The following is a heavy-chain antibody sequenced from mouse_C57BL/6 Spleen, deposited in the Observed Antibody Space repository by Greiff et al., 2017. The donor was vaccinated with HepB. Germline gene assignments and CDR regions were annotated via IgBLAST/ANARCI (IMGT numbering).Heavy chain of an antibody. CDR2: IWWDDDK. Sequence: QVTLKESGPGILQPSQTLSLSCSFSGFSLSTFGMGVGWLRQPSGKGLEWLAHIWWDDDKYYNPALKSQLTITKDTSKNQVFLKIANVDTAATATYSCARPIYYDDPHGRYYAMDYWGQGTSVTVSS. V-gene: IGHV8-8*01. CDR1: GFSLSTFGMG. J-gene: IGHJ4*01. D-gene: IGHD2-13*01. CDR3: ARPIYYDDPHGRYYAMDY.